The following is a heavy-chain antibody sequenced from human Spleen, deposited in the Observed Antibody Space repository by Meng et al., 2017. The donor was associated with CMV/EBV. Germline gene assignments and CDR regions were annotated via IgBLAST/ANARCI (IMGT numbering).Heavy chain of an antibody. Sequence: SVKVSCKASGGTFSSYAISWVRQAPGQGLEWMGGIIPILGIANYAQKFQGRVTITADKVADTVYMELNSLRFEDTAVYYCAKEIYCSSTWCHALSNWGQGSLVTVSS. V-gene: IGHV1-69*10. CDR3: AKEIYCSSTWCHALSN. CDR2: IIPILGIA. J-gene: IGHJ4*02. D-gene: IGHD2-2*01. CDR1: GGTFSSYA.